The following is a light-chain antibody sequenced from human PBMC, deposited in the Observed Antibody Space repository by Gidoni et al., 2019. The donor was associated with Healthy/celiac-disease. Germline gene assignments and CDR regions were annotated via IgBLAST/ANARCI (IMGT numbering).Light chain of an antibody. Sequence: QSVLTQPPSVSAAPGQQVPISCSGSSSNIGNNYVSWYQQLPGTAPKLLIYENNKRPSGIPDRFSCSKSCTSATLGITGLQTGDEADYYCGTWDSSLSAGGVFGGGTKLTVL. V-gene: IGLV1-51*02. J-gene: IGLJ2*01. CDR2: ENN. CDR1: SSNIGNNY. CDR3: GTWDSSLSAGGV.